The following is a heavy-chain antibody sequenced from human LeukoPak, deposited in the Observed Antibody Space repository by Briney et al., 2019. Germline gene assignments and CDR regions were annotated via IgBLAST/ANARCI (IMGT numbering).Heavy chain of an antibody. V-gene: IGHV4-59*08. D-gene: IGHD6-19*01. J-gene: IGHJ3*02. CDR1: GGSISSYY. CDR2: IYYSGST. CDR3: ARHIVAVAGRSINAFDI. Sequence: PSETLSLTCTVSGGSISSYYWSWIRRPPGKGLEWIGYIYYSGSTNYNPSLKSRVTISVDTSKNQFSLKLSSVTAADTAVYYCARHIVAVAGRSINAFDIWGQGTMVTVSS.